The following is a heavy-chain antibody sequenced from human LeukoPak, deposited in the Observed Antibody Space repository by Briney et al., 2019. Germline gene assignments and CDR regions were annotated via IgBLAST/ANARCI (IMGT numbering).Heavy chain of an antibody. Sequence: ASVKGSCKASGYTFTGYFLHWVRQAPGQGLEWMGWINSNSGGTNYAQKFQGRVTMTRDTSISTAYMEVTRLISDDTAVYFCARVSSSGWYPDYWGQGTLVTVSS. CDR1: GYTFTGYF. D-gene: IGHD6-19*01. V-gene: IGHV1-2*02. CDR3: ARVSSSGWYPDY. CDR2: INSNSGGT. J-gene: IGHJ4*02.